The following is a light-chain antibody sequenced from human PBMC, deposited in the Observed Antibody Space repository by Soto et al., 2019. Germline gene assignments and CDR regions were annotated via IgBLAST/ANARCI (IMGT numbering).Light chain of an antibody. V-gene: IGKV1-5*01. CDR3: QKYNSRALT. CDR2: DAS. Sequence: DIQMTQSPSTLSASVGDRVTITCRASQSISSWLAWYQQKPGKAPKLLIYDASSLESGVPSRFSGSGSGTEFTLTISSLQPDDFATYYCQKYNSRALTFGGGTKVEIK. CDR1: QSISSW. J-gene: IGKJ4*01.